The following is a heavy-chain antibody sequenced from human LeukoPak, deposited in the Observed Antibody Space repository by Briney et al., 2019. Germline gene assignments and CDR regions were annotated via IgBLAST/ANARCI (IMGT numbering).Heavy chain of an antibody. CDR2: MNPNSGNT. CDR3: ARDRITIFGVVES. V-gene: IGHV1-8*01. J-gene: IGHJ4*02. D-gene: IGHD3-3*01. CDR1: GYTFSSYD. Sequence: ASVKVSCKASGYTFSSYDINWVRQATGQGLEWMGWMNPNSGNTGYAQKFQGRVTMTRNTSISTAYMELSSLRSEDTAVYYCARDRITIFGVVESWGQGTLVTVSS.